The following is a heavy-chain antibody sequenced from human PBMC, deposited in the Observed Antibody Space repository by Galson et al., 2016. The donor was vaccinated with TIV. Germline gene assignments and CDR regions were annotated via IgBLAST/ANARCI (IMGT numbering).Heavy chain of an antibody. D-gene: IGHD1-1*01. CDR2: IDWDADT. Sequence: PALVKPTQTLTLTCSFSGFSLTTGGLRVSWIRQPPGKALEWLARIDWDADTFYSTSLRTRLTISKDTSKNQVVLTMTNIDPVDTATYYCAHHDHHNIFAYCGQGTLVTVSS. CDR1: GFSLTTGGLR. CDR3: AHHDHHNIFAY. J-gene: IGHJ4*02. V-gene: IGHV2-70*04.